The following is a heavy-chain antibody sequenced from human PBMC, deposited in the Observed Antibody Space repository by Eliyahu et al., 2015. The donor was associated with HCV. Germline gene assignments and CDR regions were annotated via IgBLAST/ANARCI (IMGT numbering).Heavy chain of an antibody. J-gene: IGHJ5*02. CDR2: IYYSGST. CDR3: ARSYDYVWGSYRYNWFDP. Sequence: QVQLQESGPGLVKPSETLSLTCTVSGGSISSYYWSWIRQPPGKGLEWIGYIYYSGSTNYNPSLKSRVTISVDTSKNQFSLKLSSVTAADTAVYYCARSYDYVWGSYRYNWFDPWGQGTLVTVSS. V-gene: IGHV4-59*01. D-gene: IGHD3-16*02. CDR1: GGSISSYY.